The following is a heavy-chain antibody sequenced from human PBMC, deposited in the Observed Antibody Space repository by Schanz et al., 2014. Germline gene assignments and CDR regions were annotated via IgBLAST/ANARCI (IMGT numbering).Heavy chain of an antibody. CDR1: GFAFRSYA. CDR3: VREEDYPSFLGYYYYMDV. D-gene: IGHD3-16*01. CDR2: ISHDGNNK. Sequence: QVQLVESGGGLVKPGGSLRLSCAASGFAFRSYAMHWVRQAPGKGLEWAALISHDGNNKHYVDSVEGRFTISRDNSKSMLFVEMSSLRVEDTAVYYCVREEDYPSFLGYYYYMDVWGKGTSVTVSS. V-gene: IGHV3-30-3*01. J-gene: IGHJ6*03.